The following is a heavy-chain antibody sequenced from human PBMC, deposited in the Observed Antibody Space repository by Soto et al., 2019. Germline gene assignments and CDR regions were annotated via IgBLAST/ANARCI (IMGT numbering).Heavy chain of an antibody. CDR1: GYTFTRSL. CDR2: IKIGTGYK. Sequence: QVHLEQSGAAVKKPGASVKVSCKASGYTFTRSLMHWVREAPGPSLEWKGWIKIGTGYKKISQRFQGRVSFAGDTSASTAYMELSSLRSEDTAVYYCARSQNYGSGAYSDYWGQGTLVTISS. CDR3: ARSQNYGSGAYSDY. D-gene: IGHD3-10*01. J-gene: IGHJ4*02. V-gene: IGHV1-3*04.